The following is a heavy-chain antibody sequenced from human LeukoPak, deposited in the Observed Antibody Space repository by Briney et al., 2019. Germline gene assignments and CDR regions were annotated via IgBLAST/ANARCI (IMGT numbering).Heavy chain of an antibody. V-gene: IGHV4-4*07. J-gene: IGHJ6*03. CDR3: TRGSIAYYYMDV. Sequence: QVQLQESGPGLVKPSETLSLTCTVSDTSINTYYWSWIRQPAGKGLEWIGHIYTTGTTNYNPSLKSRVTISVDTSKNQFSLKLSSVTAADTAVYYCTRGSIAYYYMDVWGKGTTVTISS. CDR1: DTSINTYY. D-gene: IGHD3-22*01. CDR2: IYTTGTT.